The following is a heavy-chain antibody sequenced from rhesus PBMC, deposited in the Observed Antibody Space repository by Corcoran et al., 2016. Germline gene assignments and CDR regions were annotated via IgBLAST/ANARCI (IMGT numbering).Heavy chain of an antibody. CDR2: INPKTGGT. Sequence: QVQLVQSGAEVKKPGASVKVSCKASGNTFPHYYMQGVRQAPGQGLEWMGRINPKTGGTDYAQKFQDRVTMTRDTSTSTAYMELSSLRSEDTAVYYCARARGNSLDVWGRGVLVTVSS. CDR3: ARARGNSLDV. CDR1: GNTFPHYY. J-gene: IGHJ5-2*02. V-gene: IGHV1-138*01.